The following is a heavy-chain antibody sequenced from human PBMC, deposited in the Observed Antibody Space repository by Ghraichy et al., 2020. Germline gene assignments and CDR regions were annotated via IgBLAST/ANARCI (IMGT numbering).Heavy chain of an antibody. CDR2: ISAYNGNT. J-gene: IGHJ6*03. D-gene: IGHD1-14*01. V-gene: IGHV1-18*01. Sequence: ASVKVSCKASGYTFTSYGISWVRQAPGQGLEWMGWISAYNGNTNYAQKLQGRVTMTTDTSTSTAYMELRSLRSDDTAVYYCARANNHHTYYYYYMDVWGKGTTVTVSS. CDR3: ARANNHHTYYYYYMDV. CDR1: GYTFTSYG.